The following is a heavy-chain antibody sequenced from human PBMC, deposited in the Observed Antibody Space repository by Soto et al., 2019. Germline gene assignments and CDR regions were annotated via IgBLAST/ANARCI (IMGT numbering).Heavy chain of an antibody. CDR3: ARGGIGGDAGTNPGRCDY. D-gene: IGHD3-16*01. J-gene: IGHJ4*02. Sequence: EVQLVESGGGLVKPGGSLRLSCAASGFTFSSYSMNWVRQAPGTGLEWVSAISSSSSYIYYAVSVKGRLTISTDNAKNALYLQMNSLIAEDTVVYYCARGGIGGDAGTNPGRCDYWGQGTLVTVSS. V-gene: IGHV3-21*01. CDR2: ISSSSSYI. CDR1: GFTFSSYS.